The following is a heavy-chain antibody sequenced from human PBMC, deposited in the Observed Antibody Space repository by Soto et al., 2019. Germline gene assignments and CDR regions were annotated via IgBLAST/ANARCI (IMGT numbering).Heavy chain of an antibody. J-gene: IGHJ2*01. V-gene: IGHV4-30-4*01. Sequence: PSETLSLTCTVSGGSISSGDYYWSWIRQPPGKGLEWIGYIYYSGSTYYNPSLKSRVTISVDTSKNQFSLKLSSVTAADTAVYYCARILKSNSRRPRYFDLWGRGTLVTVSS. CDR3: ARILKSNSRRPRYFDL. D-gene: IGHD4-4*01. CDR2: IYYSGST. CDR1: GGSISSGDYY.